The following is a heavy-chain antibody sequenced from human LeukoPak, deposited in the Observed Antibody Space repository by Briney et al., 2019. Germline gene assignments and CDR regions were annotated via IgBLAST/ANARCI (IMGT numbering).Heavy chain of an antibody. J-gene: IGHJ1*01. CDR3: TRNTAGARYFQR. CDR1: GSTFTSYD. Sequence: ASVTVSCEASGSTFTSYDINWVRQATEQGLEWMGWMNPNSGHTGYAQKFQGRVTMTRNTSVSTAYMELSSLTSEDTAVYYCTRNTAGARYFQRWGQGTLVTVSS. CDR2: MNPNSGHT. D-gene: IGHD5-18*01. V-gene: IGHV1-8*01.